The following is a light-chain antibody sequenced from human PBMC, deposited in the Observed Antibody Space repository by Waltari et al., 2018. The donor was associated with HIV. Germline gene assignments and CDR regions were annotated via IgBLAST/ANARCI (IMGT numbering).Light chain of an antibody. CDR1: QSVSSSY. Sequence: EIVLTQSPGTLSLSPGERATLSCRARQSVSSSYLAWYQQKSGQAPRLLIYGASSRATDIPDRFSGSGSGTEFTLTIARLEPEDFAVYYCQQSETFGQGTRVEIK. V-gene: IGKV3-20*01. J-gene: IGKJ1*01. CDR2: GAS. CDR3: QQSET.